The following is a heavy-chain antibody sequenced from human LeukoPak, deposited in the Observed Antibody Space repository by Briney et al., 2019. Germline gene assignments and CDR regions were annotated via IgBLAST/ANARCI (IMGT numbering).Heavy chain of an antibody. J-gene: IGHJ3*02. CDR3: ARVPPIDAFDI. CDR2: IYYSGST. Sequence: SETLSLTCTVSGGSISSYYWSWIRQPPGKGLEWIGYIYYSGSTNYNPSLKSRVTISVDTSKNQFSLKLSSATAADTAVYYCARVPPIDAFDIWGQGTMVTVSS. V-gene: IGHV4-59*01. CDR1: GGSISSYY.